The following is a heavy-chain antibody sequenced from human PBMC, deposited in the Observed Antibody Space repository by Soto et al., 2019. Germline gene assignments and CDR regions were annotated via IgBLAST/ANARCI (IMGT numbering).Heavy chain of an antibody. CDR1: GFVFSNYA. Sequence: GGSLRLSCAGSGFVFSNYAMSWVRQAPGKGPEWVSGISSRGGTTYYADSVKGRFTISIDESKNTLSLQMNSLRVEDTAVYYCAKDPNGGYVGGFEMCGQGTKVNVSS. D-gene: IGHD5-12*01. CDR2: ISSRGGTT. CDR3: AKDPNGGYVGGFEM. V-gene: IGHV3-23*01. J-gene: IGHJ3*02.